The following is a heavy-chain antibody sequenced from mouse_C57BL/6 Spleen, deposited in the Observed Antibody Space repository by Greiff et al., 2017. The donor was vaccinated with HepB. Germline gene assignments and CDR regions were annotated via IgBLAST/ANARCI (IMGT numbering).Heavy chain of an antibody. CDR1: GYTFTDYE. J-gene: IGHJ2*01. D-gene: IGHD1-1*01. Sequence: SGAELVRPGASVTLSCKASGYTFTDYEMHWVKQTPVHGLEWIGAIDPETGGTAYNQKFKGKAILTADKSSSTAYMELRSLTSEDSAVYYCTRFTLITTVVGDYWGQGTTLTVSS. V-gene: IGHV1-15*01. CDR2: IDPETGGT. CDR3: TRFTLITTVVGDY.